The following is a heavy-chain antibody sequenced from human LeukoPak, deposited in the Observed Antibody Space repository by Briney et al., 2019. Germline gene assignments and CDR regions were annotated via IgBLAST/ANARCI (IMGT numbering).Heavy chain of an antibody. CDR3: ATLYYYGSGSYPSDFQH. D-gene: IGHD3-10*01. CDR1: GFTFSSYS. V-gene: IGHV3-21*01. CDR2: ISSSSSYI. J-gene: IGHJ1*01. Sequence: TGGSLRLSCAASGFTFSSYSMNWVRQAPGKGLEWVSSISSSSSYIYYADSVKGRFTISRDNAKNSLYLQMNSLRAEDTAVYYCATLYYYGSGSYPSDFQHWGQGTLVTVSS.